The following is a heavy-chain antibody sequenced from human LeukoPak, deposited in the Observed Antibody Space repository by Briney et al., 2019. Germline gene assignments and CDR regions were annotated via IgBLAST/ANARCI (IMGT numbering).Heavy chain of an antibody. CDR1: GGSISSSSYY. J-gene: IGHJ6*03. CDR2: IYTSGST. D-gene: IGHD6-19*01. Sequence: PSETLSLTCTVSGGSISSSSYYWSWIRQPAGKGLEWIGRIYTSGSTNYNPSLKSRVTISYTSKNQFSLKLNSVTAADTAVYYCARASGYSSGWYLPYYYYYMDVWGKGTTVTVSS. CDR3: ARASGYSSGWYLPYYYYYMDV. V-gene: IGHV4-61*02.